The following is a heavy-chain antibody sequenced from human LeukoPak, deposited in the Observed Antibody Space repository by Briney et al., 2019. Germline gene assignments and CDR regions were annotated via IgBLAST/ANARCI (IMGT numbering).Heavy chain of an antibody. CDR2: ISAYNGDT. D-gene: IGHD3-3*01. CDR3: ARALYDFWSGYSTYYYYYMDV. Sequence: ASVKVSCKASGYTFINSGINWVRQAPGQGLEWMGWISAYNGDTNYAQKFQGRVTMTTDTSTSTAYMDLRSLRSDDTAVYYCARALYDFWSGYSTYYYYYMDVWGKGTTVTVSS. J-gene: IGHJ6*03. V-gene: IGHV1-18*01. CDR1: GYTFINSG.